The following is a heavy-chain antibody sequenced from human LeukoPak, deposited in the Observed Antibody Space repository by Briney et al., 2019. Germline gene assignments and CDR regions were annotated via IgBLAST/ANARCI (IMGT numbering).Heavy chain of an antibody. D-gene: IGHD2-2*01. J-gene: IGHJ3*02. V-gene: IGHV4-39*07. CDR2: IYYSGST. CDR1: GFTFSSYG. Sequence: GSLRLSCAASGFTFSSYGMHWVRQPPGKGLEWIGSIYYSGSTYYNPSLKSRVTMSVDTSKNQFSLKLSSVTAADTAVYYCARRYCSSTSCYGAFDIWGQGTMVTISS. CDR3: ARRYCSSTSCYGAFDI.